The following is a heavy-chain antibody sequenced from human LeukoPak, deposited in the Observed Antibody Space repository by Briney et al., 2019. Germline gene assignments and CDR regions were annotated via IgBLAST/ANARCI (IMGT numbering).Heavy chain of an antibody. CDR1: GGSFSGYY. CDR3: AKLFGGRAMDV. Sequence: PSETLSLTCAVYGGSFSGYYWSWIRQSPGKGLEWIGEINQSGSTNYNPSLKSRVTISIDTSKNQSSLKLSSVTAADTAVYYCAKLFGGRAMDVWGKGTTVTVSS. CDR2: INQSGST. D-gene: IGHD2-15*01. J-gene: IGHJ6*03. V-gene: IGHV4-34*01.